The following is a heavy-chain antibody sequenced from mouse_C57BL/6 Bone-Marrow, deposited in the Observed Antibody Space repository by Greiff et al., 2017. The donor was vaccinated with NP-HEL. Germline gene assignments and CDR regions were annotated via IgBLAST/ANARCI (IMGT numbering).Heavy chain of an antibody. CDR2: IWGVGST. CDR1: GFSLTSYG. D-gene: IGHD2-5*01. Sequence: QVQLKESGPGLVAPSQSLSITCTVSGFSLTSYGVDWVRQSPGKGLEWLGVIWGVGSTNYNSALKSRLSISKDNSKSQVFLKMNSLQTDDTAMYYCASGYYSNYGGFAYWGQGTLVTVSA. J-gene: IGHJ3*01. V-gene: IGHV2-6*01. CDR3: ASGYYSNYGGFAY.